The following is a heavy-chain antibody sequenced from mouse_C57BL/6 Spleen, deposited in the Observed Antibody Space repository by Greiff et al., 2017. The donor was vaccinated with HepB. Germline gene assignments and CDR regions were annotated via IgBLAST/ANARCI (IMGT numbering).Heavy chain of an antibody. V-gene: IGHV1-54*01. CDR2: INPGSGGT. CDR1: GYAFTNYL. J-gene: IGHJ3*01. Sequence: QVQLKESGAELVRPGTSVKVSCKASGYAFTNYLIEWVKQRPGQGLEWIGVINPGSGGTNYNEKFKGKATLTADKSSITAYMQLSSLTSEDSAVYFCARPYYGFPFAYWGQGTLVTVSA. D-gene: IGHD2-9*01. CDR3: ARPYYGFPFAY.